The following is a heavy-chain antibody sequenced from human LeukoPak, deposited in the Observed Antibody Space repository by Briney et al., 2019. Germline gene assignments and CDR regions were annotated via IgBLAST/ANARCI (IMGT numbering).Heavy chain of an antibody. V-gene: IGHV3-23*01. Sequence: PGGCLRLSCTASGFTFSHYAVTWVRQSPQKGLEWVSSITGSGGTIYYADSVKGRFTVSRDNSKNTLYLQMNSLRAEDTAVYYCGRDAVLGSGSVDYWGQGVLVTVSS. CDR2: ITGSGGTI. J-gene: IGHJ4*02. D-gene: IGHD3-10*01. CDR3: GRDAVLGSGSVDY. CDR1: GFTFSHYA.